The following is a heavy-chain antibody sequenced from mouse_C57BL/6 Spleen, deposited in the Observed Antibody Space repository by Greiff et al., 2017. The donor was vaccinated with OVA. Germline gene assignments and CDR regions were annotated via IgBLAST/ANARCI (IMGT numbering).Heavy chain of an antibody. V-gene: IGHV1-42*01. CDR3: ARKLGYAMDY. D-gene: IGHD4-1*01. CDR1: GYSFTGYY. CDR2: INPSTGGT. Sequence: VHVKQSGPELVKPGASVKISCKASGYSFTGYYMNWVKQSPEKSLEWIGEINPSTGGTTYNQKFKAKATLTVDKSSSTAYMQLKSLTSEDSAVYYCARKLGYAMDYWGQGTSVTVSS. J-gene: IGHJ4*01.